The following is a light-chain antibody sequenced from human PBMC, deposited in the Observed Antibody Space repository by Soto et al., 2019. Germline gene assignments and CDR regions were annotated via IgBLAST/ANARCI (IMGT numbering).Light chain of an antibody. CDR2: GVS. J-gene: IGLJ3*02. Sequence: QSVLTQPASVSGSPGQSITISCTGTSNDVGGYNYVSWYQHQPGKAPKLLIYGVSDRPSGVSNRFSGSKSGNAASLTISGLQAEDEGDYYCSSYTSSYTWVFGGGTKVTVL. CDR3: SSYTSSYTWV. V-gene: IGLV2-14*01. CDR1: SNDVGGYNY.